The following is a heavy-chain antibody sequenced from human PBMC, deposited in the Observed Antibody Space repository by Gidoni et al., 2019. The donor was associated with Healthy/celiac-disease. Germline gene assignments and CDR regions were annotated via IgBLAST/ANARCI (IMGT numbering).Heavy chain of an antibody. CDR3: ARGEEQWLEYYYYYGMDV. CDR1: GFTFSSYS. V-gene: IGHV3-21*01. J-gene: IGHJ6*02. CDR2: ISSSSSYI. D-gene: IGHD6-19*01. Sequence: EVQLVESGGGLVKPGGSLRLSCAASGFTFSSYSMNWVRPAPGKGLEWVSSISSSSSYIYYADSVKGRFTISRDNAKNSLYLQMNSLRAEDTAVYYCARGEEQWLEYYYYYGMDVWGQGTTVTVSS.